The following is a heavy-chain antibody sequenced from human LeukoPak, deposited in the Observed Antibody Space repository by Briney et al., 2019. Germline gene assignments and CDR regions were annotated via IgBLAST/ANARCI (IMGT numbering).Heavy chain of an antibody. J-gene: IGHJ2*01. CDR2: IYYSGGT. Sequence: PSETLSLTCTVSGGSISSYYWSWIRQPPGKGLEWIGYIYYSGGTNYNPSLKSRVTISLDTSKNQFSLKLSSVTTADTAVYYCARSVVTLYWYFDLWGRGTLVTVSS. V-gene: IGHV4-59*01. CDR3: ARSVVTLYWYFDL. D-gene: IGHD4-23*01. CDR1: GGSISSYY.